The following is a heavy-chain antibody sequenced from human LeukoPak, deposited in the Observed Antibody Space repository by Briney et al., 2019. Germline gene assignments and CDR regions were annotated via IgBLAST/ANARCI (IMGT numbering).Heavy chain of an antibody. J-gene: IGHJ4*02. CDR1: GFTFSSYW. CDR3: ARDTAPRAAAGVDY. D-gene: IGHD6-13*01. CDR2: INSDGSTT. V-gene: IGHV3-74*01. Sequence: RGSLRLSCAASGFTFSSYWMLWVRQAPGKGLVWVSRINSDGSTTIYADSVKGRFTISRDNAKNTLYLQMNSLRAEDTAVYYCARDTAPRAAAGVDYWGQGTLVTVSS.